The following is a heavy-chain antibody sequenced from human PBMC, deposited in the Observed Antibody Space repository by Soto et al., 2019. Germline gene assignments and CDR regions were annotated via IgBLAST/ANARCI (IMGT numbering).Heavy chain of an antibody. CDR3: ASSRDGVTIFGVVTRNFDY. Sequence: SETLSLTCAVSSGSISSSNWWSWVRQPPGKGLEWIGQIYHSGRTNYNPSLKSRVTISVDKSKNQFSLKLNSVTAADTAVYYCASSRDGVTIFGVVTRNFDYWGQGTLVTVSS. V-gene: IGHV4-4*02. CDR2: IYHSGRT. CDR1: SGSISSSNW. D-gene: IGHD3-3*01. J-gene: IGHJ4*02.